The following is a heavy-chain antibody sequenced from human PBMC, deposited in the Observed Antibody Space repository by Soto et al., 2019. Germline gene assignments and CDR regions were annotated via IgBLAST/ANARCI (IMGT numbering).Heavy chain of an antibody. J-gene: IGHJ4*02. V-gene: IGHV3-23*01. CDR3: AKFGIFGVVIHFDY. Sequence: GSLRLSCAASGFTFSSYAMSWVRQAPGKGLEWVSAISGSGGSTYYADSVKGRFTISRGNSKNTLYLQMNSLRAEDTAVYYCAKFGIFGVVIHFDYWGQGTLVTVSS. CDR1: GFTFSSYA. D-gene: IGHD3-3*01. CDR2: ISGSGGST.